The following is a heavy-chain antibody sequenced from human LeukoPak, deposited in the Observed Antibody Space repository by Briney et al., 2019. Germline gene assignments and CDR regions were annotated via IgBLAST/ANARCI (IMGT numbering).Heavy chain of an antibody. V-gene: IGHV3-74*01. D-gene: IGHD1-20*01. CDR2: IDSDGSSR. Sequence: GGSLRLSCAASGVTFSYYWMHWVRQAPGKGLVWVSRIDSDGSSRSYAGSVKGRFTISRDNAKNTLYLQMNSLRAEDTAVYYCAREASNNWNVPANYFDYWGQGTLVSVSS. J-gene: IGHJ4*02. CDR1: GVTFSYYW. CDR3: AREASNNWNVPANYFDY.